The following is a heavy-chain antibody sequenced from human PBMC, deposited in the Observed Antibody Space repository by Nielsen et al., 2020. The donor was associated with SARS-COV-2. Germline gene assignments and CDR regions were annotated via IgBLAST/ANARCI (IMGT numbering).Heavy chain of an antibody. V-gene: IGHV3-7*03. D-gene: IGHD6-13*01. CDR3: ARVGIAAAGTTGWWFDP. CDR1: GFTFSSYW. J-gene: IGHJ5*02. CDR2: IKYDGSEK. Sequence: GESLKISCAASGFTFSSYWMSWVRQAPGKGLEWVANIKYDGSEKYYVDSVKGRFTISRDNAKNSLYLQMNSLRAEDTALYHCARVGIAAAGTTGWWFDPWGQGTLVTVSS.